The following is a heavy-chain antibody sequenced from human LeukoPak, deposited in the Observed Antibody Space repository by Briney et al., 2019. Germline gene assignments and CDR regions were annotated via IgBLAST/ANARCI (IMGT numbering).Heavy chain of an antibody. CDR3: ASGYYYDSSGYDSGQHWFDP. Sequence: SETLSLTCAVSGGSISSNSYYWGWIRQPPGKGLEWIGSIYYSGSTYYNPSLKSRVTISVDTSKNQFSLKLSSVTAADTAVYYCASGYYYDSSGYDSGQHWFDPWGQGTLVTVSS. V-gene: IGHV4-39*01. CDR2: IYYSGST. CDR1: GGSISSNSYY. J-gene: IGHJ5*02. D-gene: IGHD3-22*01.